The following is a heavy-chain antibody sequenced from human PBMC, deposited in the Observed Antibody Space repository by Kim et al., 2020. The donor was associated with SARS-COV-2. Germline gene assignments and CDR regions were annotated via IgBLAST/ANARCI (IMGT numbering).Heavy chain of an antibody. CDR2: YT. V-gene: IGHV5-10-1*01. Sequence: YTNYSPSFQGHVTISADKSISTAYLQWSSLKASDTAMYYCARVDGGAFDIWGQGTMVTVSS. J-gene: IGHJ3*02. CDR3: ARVDGGAFDI.